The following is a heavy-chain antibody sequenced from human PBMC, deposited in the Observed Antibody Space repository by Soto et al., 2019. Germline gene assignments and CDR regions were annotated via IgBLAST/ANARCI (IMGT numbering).Heavy chain of an antibody. CDR3: ARALDAVGPFDP. J-gene: IGHJ5*02. CDR1: GGSISSYY. Sequence: SETLSLTCTVSGGSISSYYWSWIRQPPGKGLEWIGYIYYSGSTNYNPSLKSRVTISVDTSKNQFSLKLSSVTAADTAVYYCARALDAVGPFDPWGQGTLVTVSS. D-gene: IGHD2-2*01. CDR2: IYYSGST. V-gene: IGHV4-59*01.